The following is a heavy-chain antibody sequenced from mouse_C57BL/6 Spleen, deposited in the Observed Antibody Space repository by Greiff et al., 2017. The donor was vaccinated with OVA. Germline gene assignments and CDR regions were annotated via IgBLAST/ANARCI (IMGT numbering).Heavy chain of an antibody. V-gene: IGHV1-42*01. Sequence: VQLQQSGPELVKPGASVKISCKASGYSFTGYYMNWVKQSPEKSLEWIGEINPSTGGTTYNQKFKAKATLTVDKSSSTAYMQLKSLTSEDSAVYYCARYGSSQYYFDYWGQGTTLTVSS. CDR3: ARYGSSQYYFDY. CDR2: INPSTGGT. CDR1: GYSFTGYY. D-gene: IGHD1-1*01. J-gene: IGHJ2*01.